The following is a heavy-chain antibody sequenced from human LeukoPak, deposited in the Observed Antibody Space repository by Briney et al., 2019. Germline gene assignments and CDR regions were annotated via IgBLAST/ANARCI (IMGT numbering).Heavy chain of an antibody. CDR2: INPNTGVT. D-gene: IGHD4-17*01. CDR1: GYTFTGYY. CDR3: ARDRTTVTTGYYGMDV. J-gene: IGHJ6*02. Sequence: GASVKVSCKASGYTFTGYYMHWVRQAPGQGLEWMGWINPNTGVTTYAQKFQGRVTLTRDTSIITAYMELTRLRSHDTAMYYCARDRTTVTTGYYGMDVWGQGTTLTVSS. V-gene: IGHV1-2*02.